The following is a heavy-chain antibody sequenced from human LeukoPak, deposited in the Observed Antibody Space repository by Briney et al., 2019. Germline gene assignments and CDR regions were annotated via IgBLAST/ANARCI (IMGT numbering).Heavy chain of an antibody. CDR1: GHTFTNYG. J-gene: IGHJ4*02. D-gene: IGHD1-26*01. Sequence: GASVKVSCKASGHTFTNYGVTWVRQAPGQGLEWMGWVSADNGNRNYAQKFQDRVTINIDTSTSTAFMELRSLRSDDTAVYYCAKNRGGTWWDLLDYCGQGTLVTVSS. V-gene: IGHV1-18*01. CDR2: VSADNGNR. CDR3: AKNRGGTWWDLLDY.